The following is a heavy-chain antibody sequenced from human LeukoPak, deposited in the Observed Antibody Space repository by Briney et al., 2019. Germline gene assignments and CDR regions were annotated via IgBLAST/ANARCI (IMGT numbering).Heavy chain of an antibody. D-gene: IGHD4-23*01. CDR3: VRDRGYSTFDY. CDR2: MKGEGGEI. J-gene: IGHJ4*02. Sequence: GGPLRLSCAGSGLHFCIHWMAWPRPPPGKGLGWVGNMKGEGGEINDVDSVKGRFTISRDNAKNSLELQMNSLRVDDAAVYYCVRDRGYSTFDYWGQGTLVIVSS. V-gene: IGHV3-7*01. CDR1: GLHFCIHW.